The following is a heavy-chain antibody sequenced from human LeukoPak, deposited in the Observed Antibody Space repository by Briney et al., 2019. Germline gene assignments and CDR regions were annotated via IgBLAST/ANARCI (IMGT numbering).Heavy chain of an antibody. V-gene: IGHV3-48*03. CDR3: AKRGGSPIDYYYYYGMDV. CDR2: ISSSGSII. Sequence: GGSLRLSCAASGFTFSRYELNWVRQAPGKGLEWVSYISSSGSIIYYADSVKGRVTISRDNAKNSLYLQMNSLRAEDTAVYYCAKRGGSPIDYYYYYGMDVWGQGTTVTVSS. J-gene: IGHJ6*02. D-gene: IGHD1-26*01. CDR1: GFTFSRYE.